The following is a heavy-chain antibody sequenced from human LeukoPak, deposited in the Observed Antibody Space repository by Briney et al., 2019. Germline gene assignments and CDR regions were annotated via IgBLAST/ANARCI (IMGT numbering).Heavy chain of an antibody. CDR3: AREKVRGMDV. V-gene: IGHV3-21*01. J-gene: IGHJ6*02. CDR2: ISGSGGNT. Sequence: GGSLRLSCAASGFTFASYVMNWVRQTPGKGLEWVSAISGSGGNTSYADSVKGRFTISRDNAKNSLYLQMNSLRAEDTAVYYCAREKVRGMDVWGQGTTVTVSS. CDR1: GFTFASYV.